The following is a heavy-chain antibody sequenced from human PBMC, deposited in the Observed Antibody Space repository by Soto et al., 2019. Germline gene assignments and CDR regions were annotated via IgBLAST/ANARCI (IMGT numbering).Heavy chain of an antibody. J-gene: IGHJ6*02. D-gene: IGHD6-6*01. CDR2: IYYSGST. Sequence: PSETLSLTCTVSGGSISSSSYYWGWIRQPPGKGPEWIGSIYYSGSTYYNPSLKSRVTISVDTSKNQFSLKLSSVTAADTAVYYCARALYSSSPQYYYYYGMDVWGQGTTVT. CDR1: GGSISSSSYY. V-gene: IGHV4-39*01. CDR3: ARALYSSSPQYYYYYGMDV.